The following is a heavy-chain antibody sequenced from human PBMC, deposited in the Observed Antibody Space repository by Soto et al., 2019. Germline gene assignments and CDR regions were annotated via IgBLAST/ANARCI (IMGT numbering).Heavy chain of an antibody. Sequence: GASVKVSCKASGGTFSSYAISWVRQAPGQGLEWMGGIIPIFGTANYAQKFQGRVPITADKSTSTAYMELSSLRSEDTAVYYCARVHCSSTSCYIKRSSWFDPWGQGTLVTVSS. CDR1: GGTFSSYA. J-gene: IGHJ5*02. D-gene: IGHD2-2*02. CDR3: ARVHCSSTSCYIKRSSWFDP. V-gene: IGHV1-69*06. CDR2: IIPIFGTA.